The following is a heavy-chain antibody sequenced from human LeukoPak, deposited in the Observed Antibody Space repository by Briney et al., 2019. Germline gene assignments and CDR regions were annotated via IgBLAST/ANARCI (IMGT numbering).Heavy chain of an antibody. CDR2: ISGSGSST. J-gene: IGHJ4*02. CDR1: GFTFSSYA. Sequence: GGSLRLSCAASGFTFSSYAMSWVRQAPGKGLEWVSAISGSGSSTYYADSVKGRFTISRDNSKNTLYLQMNSLRAEDTAVYYCAKDPPYYDFWSGYYTTDYWGQGTLVTVSS. CDR3: AKDPPYYDFWSGYYTTDY. V-gene: IGHV3-23*01. D-gene: IGHD3-3*01.